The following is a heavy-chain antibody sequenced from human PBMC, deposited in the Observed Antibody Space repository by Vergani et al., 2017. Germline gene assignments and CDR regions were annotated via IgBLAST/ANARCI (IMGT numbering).Heavy chain of an antibody. CDR2: VNQDGSEI. Sequence: EVQLVNSGGGLVQPGESLRLSCEVSGFSFINYWMRWVRQAPGKGLEWVADVNQDGSEINYLDSVKGRFIISRDNGRDSLYLQMNSLRVEDTAVYYCARWGNEKRLDSWGQGTLVTVSS. V-gene: IGHV3-7*01. CDR3: ARWGNEKRLDS. CDR1: GFSFINYW. J-gene: IGHJ5*01. D-gene: IGHD1-1*01.